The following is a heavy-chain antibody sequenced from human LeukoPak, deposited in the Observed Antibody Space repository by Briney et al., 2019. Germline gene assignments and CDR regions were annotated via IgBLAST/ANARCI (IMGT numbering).Heavy chain of an antibody. D-gene: IGHD3-10*01. CDR1: GFTFSSYA. J-gene: IGHJ4*02. V-gene: IGHV3-23*01. CDR2: ISCSGGST. Sequence: GGSLRLSCAASGFTFSSYAMSWVRQAPGKGLEWVSAISCSGGSTYYADSVKGRFTISRDNSKNTLYLQMNSLRAEDTAVYYCAKGSQARPHILWFGELLLPFDYWGQGTLVTVSS. CDR3: AKGSQARPHILWFGELLLPFDY.